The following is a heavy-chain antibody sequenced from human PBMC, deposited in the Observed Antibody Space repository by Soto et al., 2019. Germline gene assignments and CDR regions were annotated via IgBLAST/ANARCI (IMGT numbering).Heavy chain of an antibody. CDR3: ARVGVTKKYYFHX. CDR1: GDSVSSNSAA. J-gene: IGHJ4*02. D-gene: IGHD4-17*01. Sequence: SQTLSLTCSISGDSVSSNSAAWHWIRQSPSLGLEWLGRKYHRSKWYNDYAVSLKSRITFNPDTSKNQFSLQLNSVTPEDTSVYYCARVGVTKKYYFHXWGQGTRVTASX. CDR2: KYHRSKWYN. V-gene: IGHV6-1*01.